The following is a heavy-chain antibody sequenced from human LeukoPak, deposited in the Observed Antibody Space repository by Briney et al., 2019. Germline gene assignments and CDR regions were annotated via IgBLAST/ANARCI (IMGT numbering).Heavy chain of an antibody. CDR2: IGTSAGST. CDR1: GFTFSSYA. Sequence: GGSLRLSCAASGFTFSSYAMNWVRPAPGKGLERVSGIGTSAGSTSYADSVKGRSTISRDNSRNTLYLQMNSLRVEDTAVYYCAKKVGGIYAFDIWGQGTMVTVSS. CDR3: AKKVGGIYAFDI. J-gene: IGHJ3*02. V-gene: IGHV3-23*01. D-gene: IGHD1-26*01.